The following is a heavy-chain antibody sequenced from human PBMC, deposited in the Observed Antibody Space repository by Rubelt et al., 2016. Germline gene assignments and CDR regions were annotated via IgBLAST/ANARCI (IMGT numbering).Heavy chain of an antibody. CDR1: GYTFTSYD. Sequence: QVQLVQSGPQVKKPGASVKVSCKASGYTFTSYDINWVRQATGQGLEWMGWMNPNSGNTGYAQNVQARVTMTTDTPTNTAYLELTNLRSDDTAVYYCARGNSISRNWFDPWGQGTPVIVSS. J-gene: IGHJ5*02. CDR2: MNPNSGNT. V-gene: IGHV1-8*01. CDR3: ARGNSISRNWFDP. D-gene: IGHD6-6*01.